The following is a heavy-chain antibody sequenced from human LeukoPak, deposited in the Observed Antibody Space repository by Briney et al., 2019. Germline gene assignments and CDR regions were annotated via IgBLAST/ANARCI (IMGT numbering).Heavy chain of an antibody. V-gene: IGHV3-20*04. J-gene: IGHJ4*02. D-gene: IGHD1-26*01. CDR2: INWSGSRT. Sequence: PGGSLRLSCAASGFTFDDYGMSWVRQAPGKGLEWVSGINWSGSRTGYADSVKGRFTISRDNAKNSLYLQMNSLRAEDTAFYYCASAVGAGYYFDDWGQGTLVTLPS. CDR1: GFTFDDYG. CDR3: ASAVGAGYYFDD.